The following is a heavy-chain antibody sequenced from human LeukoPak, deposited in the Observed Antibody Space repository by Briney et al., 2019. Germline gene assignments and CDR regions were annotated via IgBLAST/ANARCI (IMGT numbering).Heavy chain of an antibody. CDR1: GFTFSNYW. CDR3: ARVSSGSYFGYYYYYMDV. V-gene: IGHV3-74*01. Sequence: PGGSLRLSCAASGFTFSNYWMHWVLQAPGKGLVWVSRINSDGSSTSYADSVKGRFTISRDNAKNTLYLQMNSLRAEDTAVYYCARVSSGSYFGYYYYYMDVWGKGTTVTVSS. CDR2: INSDGSST. J-gene: IGHJ6*03. D-gene: IGHD1-26*01.